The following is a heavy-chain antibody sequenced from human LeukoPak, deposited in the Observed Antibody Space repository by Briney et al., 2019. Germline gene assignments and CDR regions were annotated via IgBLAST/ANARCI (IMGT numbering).Heavy chain of an antibody. Sequence: GGSLRLSCAASGFTFSSYAMSWVRQAPGKGLEWVSAISGSGGSTYYADSVKGRFTISRDNSKNTLYLQMNSLRAEDTAVYYCAKDPRSIAVAGPDDAFDIWGQGTMVTVSS. D-gene: IGHD6-19*01. V-gene: IGHV3-23*01. CDR3: AKDPRSIAVAGPDDAFDI. CDR2: ISGSGGST. CDR1: GFTFSSYA. J-gene: IGHJ3*02.